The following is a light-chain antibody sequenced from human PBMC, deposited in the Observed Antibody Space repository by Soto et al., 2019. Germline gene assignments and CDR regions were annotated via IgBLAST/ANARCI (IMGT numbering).Light chain of an antibody. CDR3: HSYDSIQTAVV. V-gene: IGLV1-40*01. CDR1: SSDIGAGHG. J-gene: IGLJ3*02. CDR2: DDT. Sequence: QSVLTQSPSVSGAPGQRVTISCTGGSSDIGAGHGVHWYQQLPGTAPKLLIYDDTNRPSGVPDRFSGSKAGTSASLAITGLQADDEGDSSRHSYDSIQTAVVLGGGTKLPVL.